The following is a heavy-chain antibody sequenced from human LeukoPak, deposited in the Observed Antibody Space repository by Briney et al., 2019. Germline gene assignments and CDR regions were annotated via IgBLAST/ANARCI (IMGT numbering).Heavy chain of an antibody. CDR2: IYPDESNI. V-gene: IGHV5-51*01. CDR1: GYSFPTYW. CDR3: ARPPSRGYSSSFEY. D-gene: IGHD2-2*03. Sequence: RGESLQISCQGSGYSFPTYWIAWVRQMPGKGLEWMGIIYPDESNIRYSPSFQGQVTISADKSISTAYLQWSSLKASDTAMYYCARPPSRGYSSSFEYWGQGTLVTVSS. J-gene: IGHJ4*02.